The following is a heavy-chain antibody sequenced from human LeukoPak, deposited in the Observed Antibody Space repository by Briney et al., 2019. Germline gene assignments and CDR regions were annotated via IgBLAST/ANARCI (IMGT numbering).Heavy chain of an antibody. V-gene: IGHV1-8*01. J-gene: IGHJ4*02. Sequence: VASVKVSCKTSGYTFTNYDINWARQATGQGLEWMGWMNPNSGNTGYAQKFQGRVTMTRNTSISTAYMELSSLRSEDTAVYYCARGRVCSGGTCYSGRDYFDYWGQGTLVTVSS. CDR3: ARGRVCSGGTCYSGRDYFDY. D-gene: IGHD2-15*01. CDR1: GYTFTNYD. CDR2: MNPNSGNT.